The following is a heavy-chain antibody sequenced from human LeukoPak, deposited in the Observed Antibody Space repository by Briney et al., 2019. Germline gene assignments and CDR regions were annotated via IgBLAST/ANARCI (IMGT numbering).Heavy chain of an antibody. D-gene: IGHD3-22*01. CDR1: GFTFSDYA. CDR2: ISYDGSNK. V-gene: IGHV3-30-3*01. CDR3: ASGTYYYDSSGYFPIDY. Sequence: GRSLRLSCAASGFTFSDYAMHWVRQAPGKGLEWVAVISYDGSNKYYADSVKGRFTISRDNSKNTLYLQMNSLRAEDTAVYYCASGTYYYDSSGYFPIDYWGQGTLVTVSS. J-gene: IGHJ4*02.